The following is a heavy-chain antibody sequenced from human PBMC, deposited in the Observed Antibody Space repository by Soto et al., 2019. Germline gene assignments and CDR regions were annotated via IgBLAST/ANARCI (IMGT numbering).Heavy chain of an antibody. V-gene: IGHV3-48*01. Sequence: GGSLRLSCAASGLTCSSYSMSWVRQATGKGLEWVSYISSSSSTIYYADSVKGRFTISRDNAKNSLYLQMNSLRAEDTAVYYCARAYYYDSSGYLNWFDPWGQGTLVTVSS. CDR3: ARAYYYDSSGYLNWFDP. J-gene: IGHJ5*02. D-gene: IGHD3-22*01. CDR2: ISSSSSTI. CDR1: GLTCSSYS.